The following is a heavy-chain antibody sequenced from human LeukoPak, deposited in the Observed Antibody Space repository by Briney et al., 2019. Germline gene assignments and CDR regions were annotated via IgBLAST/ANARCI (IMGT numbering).Heavy chain of an antibody. J-gene: IGHJ4*02. CDR3: ARGDTQSKYRQFDS. Sequence: GGSLRLSCAASGFTFSSYEMNWVRQAPGKGLEWVANIKQDGSEKDYVDSVKGRFTISRDNAKNSLYLQMNSLRAEDTGVYYCARGDTQSKYRQFDSWGQGSLVIVSS. D-gene: IGHD3-16*02. V-gene: IGHV3-7*04. CDR2: IKQDGSEK. CDR1: GFTFSSYE.